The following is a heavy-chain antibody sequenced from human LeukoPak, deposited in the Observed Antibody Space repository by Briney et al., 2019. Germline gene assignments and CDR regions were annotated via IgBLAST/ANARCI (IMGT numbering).Heavy chain of an antibody. CDR1: GFTFDDYG. Sequence: GGSLRLSCAASGFTFDDYGMSWVRQAPGKGLEWVSGVSWNDGTTGYADSVKGRFTISRDNAKNSLYLQMNGLRAEDTAVYYCARVVGYDSNWFDPWGQGTLVTVSS. V-gene: IGHV3-20*04. CDR2: VSWNDGTT. D-gene: IGHD3-22*01. J-gene: IGHJ5*02. CDR3: ARVVGYDSNWFDP.